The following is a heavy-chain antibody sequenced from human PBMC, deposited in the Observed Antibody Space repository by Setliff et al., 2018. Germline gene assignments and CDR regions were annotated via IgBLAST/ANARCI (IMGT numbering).Heavy chain of an antibody. Sequence: SETLSLTCTVSGFYISGGYCWGWIRQSPGKGLEWIASIFHLGNAYCNPSLKSRVTMSVDTSKNQFSLRLTSVTAADKAVYYCARLYYNFWSGYSDYNWFDPWGQGTLVTVSS. CDR3: ARLYYNFWSGYSDYNWFDP. CDR1: GFYISGGYC. J-gene: IGHJ5*02. D-gene: IGHD3-3*01. V-gene: IGHV4-38-2*02. CDR2: IFHLGNA.